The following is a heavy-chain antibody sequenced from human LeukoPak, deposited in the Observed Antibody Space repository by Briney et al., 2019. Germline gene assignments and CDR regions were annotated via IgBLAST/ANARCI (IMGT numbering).Heavy chain of an antibody. Sequence: GSSVKVSCKASGGTFSSYAISWVRQAPGQGLEWMGGIIPIFGTANCAQKFQGRVTMTRNTSISTAYMELSSLRSEDTAVYYCARQYCSSTSCYSNYYYGMDVWGQGTTVTVSS. CDR3: ARQYCSSTSCYSNYYYGMDV. CDR1: GGTFSSYA. J-gene: IGHJ6*02. V-gene: IGHV1-69*05. CDR2: IIPIFGTA. D-gene: IGHD2-2*02.